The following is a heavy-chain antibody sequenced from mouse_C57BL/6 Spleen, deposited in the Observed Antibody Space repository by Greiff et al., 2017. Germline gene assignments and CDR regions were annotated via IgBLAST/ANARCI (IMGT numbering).Heavy chain of an antibody. J-gene: IGHJ2*01. CDR2: INPNNGGT. CDR3: ARRRDEGYYFDY. CDR1: GYTFTDYN. V-gene: IGHV1-18*01. D-gene: IGHD3-3*01. Sequence: EVQLQESGPELVKPGASVKIPCKASGYTFTDYNMDWVKQSHGKSLEWIGDINPNNGGTIYNQKFKGKATLTVDKSSSTAYMELRSLTSEDTAVYYCARRRDEGYYFDYWGQGTTLTVSS.